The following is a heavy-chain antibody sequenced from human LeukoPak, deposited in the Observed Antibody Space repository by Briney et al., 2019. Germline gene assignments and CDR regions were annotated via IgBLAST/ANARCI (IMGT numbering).Heavy chain of an antibody. D-gene: IGHD3-10*01. Sequence: GESLKISCKGSGYSFTSYWIGWVRQMPGKGLEWMGIIYPGDSDTRYSPSFQGQVTISADKSISTAYLQWSSLKASDTAMYYCARRRYGSGTLPPSPLMDVWGQGTTVTVSS. J-gene: IGHJ6*02. CDR3: ARRRYGSGTLPPSPLMDV. V-gene: IGHV5-51*01. CDR2: IYPGDSDT. CDR1: GYSFTSYW.